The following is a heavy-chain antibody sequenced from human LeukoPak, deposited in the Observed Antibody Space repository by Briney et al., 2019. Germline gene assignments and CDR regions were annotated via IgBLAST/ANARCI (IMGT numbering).Heavy chain of an antibody. CDR1: GFTFSNAW. CDR2: MYSGGTT. Sequence: GGSLRLSCAASGFTFSNAWMSWVRQAPGKGLERVAVMYSGGTTYYSDSVKGRFTISRDNSKNRVSLQINSLRVEDTAMYYCARLEVARGVMLGLDVWGQGTTVTVSS. V-gene: IGHV3-66*04. J-gene: IGHJ6*02. CDR3: ARLEVARGVMLGLDV. D-gene: IGHD3-10*01.